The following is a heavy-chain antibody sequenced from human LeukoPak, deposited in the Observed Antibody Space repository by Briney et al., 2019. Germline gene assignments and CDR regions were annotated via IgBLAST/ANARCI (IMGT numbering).Heavy chain of an antibody. CDR3: AREMATIGGTDY. J-gene: IGHJ4*02. CDR2: IYYSGST. V-gene: IGHV4-4*08. CDR1: GGSISSYY. D-gene: IGHD5-24*01. Sequence: SETLSLTCTVSGGSISSYYWSWIRQPPGKGLEWIGYIYYSGSTNYNPSLKSRVTISVDTSKNQFSLKLSSVTAADTAVYYCAREMATIGGTDYWGQGPLVTVSS.